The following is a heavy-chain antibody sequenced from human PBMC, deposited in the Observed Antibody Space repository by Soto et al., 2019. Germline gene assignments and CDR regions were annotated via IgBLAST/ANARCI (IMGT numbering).Heavy chain of an antibody. V-gene: IGHV1-58*01. Sequence: VKVCYNAAGFTFTRSAVQWVRQARGQRLEWIGCIVVGSVNTNGAHEFQGRVTITRDMCRSASDMELSRLRSENPAVYYCAAGATTVTHYGMDVWGQGTTVTVSS. D-gene: IGHD4-17*01. CDR2: IVVGSVNT. J-gene: IGHJ6*02. CDR3: AAGATTVTHYGMDV. CDR1: GFTFTRSA.